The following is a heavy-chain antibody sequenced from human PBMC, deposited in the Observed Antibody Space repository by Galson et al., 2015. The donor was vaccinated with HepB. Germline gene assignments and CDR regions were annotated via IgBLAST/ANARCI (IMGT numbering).Heavy chain of an antibody. CDR2: IIPILGTA. D-gene: IGHD2-2*02. CDR3: ARFKYPDPYYYYMDV. V-gene: IGHV1-69*13. J-gene: IGHJ6*03. CDR1: GFTFTSSA. Sequence: SVKVSCKASGFTFTSSAMQWVRQARGQRLEWMGGIIPILGTANYAQKFQGRVTITADESTSTAYMELSSLRSEDTAVYYCARFKYPDPYYYYMDVWGKGTTVTVSS.